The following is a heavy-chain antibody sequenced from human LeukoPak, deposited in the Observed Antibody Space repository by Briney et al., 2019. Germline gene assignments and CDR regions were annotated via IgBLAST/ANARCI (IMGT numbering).Heavy chain of an antibody. CDR3: ARKPRRPYDYVWGSYRYNPTYYFDY. CDR2: MNPNSGNT. Sequence: ASVKVSCKASGYTFTSYDINWVRQATGKGLEWMGWMNPNSGNTGYAQKFQGRVTMTRNTSISTAYMELSSLRSEDTAVYYCARKPRRPYDYVWGSYRYNPTYYFDYWGQGTLVTVSS. J-gene: IGHJ4*02. D-gene: IGHD3-16*02. CDR1: GYTFTSYD. V-gene: IGHV1-8*01.